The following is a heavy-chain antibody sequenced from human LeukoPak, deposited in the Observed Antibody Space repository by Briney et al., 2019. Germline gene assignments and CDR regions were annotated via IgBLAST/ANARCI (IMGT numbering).Heavy chain of an antibody. J-gene: IGHJ4*02. CDR2: IYHSGST. CDR3: ARRYDSSGYSDY. D-gene: IGHD3-22*01. V-gene: IGHV4-38-2*01. Sequence: SETLSLTCAVSGYSISSGYYWGWIRQPPGKGLERIGSIYHSGSTYYNPSLKSRVTISVDTSKNQFSLKLSSVTAADTAVYYCARRYDSSGYSDYWGQGTLVTVSS. CDR1: GYSISSGYY.